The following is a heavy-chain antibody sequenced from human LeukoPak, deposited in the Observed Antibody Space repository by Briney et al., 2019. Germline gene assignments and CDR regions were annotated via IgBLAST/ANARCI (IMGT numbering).Heavy chain of an antibody. CDR1: GFTFSSYG. J-gene: IGHJ4*02. CDR3: AKAYGDYSFVIDYFDY. V-gene: IGHV3-30*02. D-gene: IGHD4-17*01. Sequence: PGGSLRLSCAASGFTFSSYGMHWVRQAPGKGLEWVAFIRYDGSNKYYADSVKGRFTIFRDNSKNTLYLQMNSLRAEDTAVYYCAKAYGDYSFVIDYFDYWGQGTLVTVSS. CDR2: IRYDGSNK.